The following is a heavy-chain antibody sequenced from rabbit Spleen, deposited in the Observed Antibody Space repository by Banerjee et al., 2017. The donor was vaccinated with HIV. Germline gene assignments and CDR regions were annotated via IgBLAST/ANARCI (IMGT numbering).Heavy chain of an antibody. V-gene: IGHV1S40*01. CDR2: IYADNSGDT. J-gene: IGHJ4*01. CDR1: GFSFSSRYY. D-gene: IGHD1-1*01. CDR3: VREPTSSSGYYKSYYFDL. Sequence: QSLEESGGDLVKPGASLTLTCTASGFSFSSRYYMCWVRQAPGKGLEWIACIYADNSGDTYYASWAKGRFTISKTSSTTVTLQMTSLTAADTATYFCVREPTSSSGYYKSYYFDLWGPGTLVTVS.